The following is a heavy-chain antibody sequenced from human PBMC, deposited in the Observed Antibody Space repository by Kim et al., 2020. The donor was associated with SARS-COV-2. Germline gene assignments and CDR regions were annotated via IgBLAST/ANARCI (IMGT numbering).Heavy chain of an antibody. CDR1: GGSFSGYY. D-gene: IGHD2-15*01. CDR2: INHSGST. Sequence: SETLSLTCAVYGGSFSGYYWSWIRQPPGKGLEWIGEINHSGSTNYNPSLKSRVTISVDTSKNQFSLKLSSVTAADTAVYYCARVSLVVVAATYGDAFDIWGQGTMVTVSS. J-gene: IGHJ3*02. CDR3: ARVSLVVVAATYGDAFDI. V-gene: IGHV4-34*01.